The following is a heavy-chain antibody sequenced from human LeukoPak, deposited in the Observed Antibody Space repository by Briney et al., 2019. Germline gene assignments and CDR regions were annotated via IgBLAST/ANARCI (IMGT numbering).Heavy chain of an antibody. CDR3: AKDKWIQLWLFDY. D-gene: IGHD5-18*01. CDR2: ISGSGGST. V-gene: IGHV3-23*01. Sequence: GGSLRLSCAASGFTFTSYAMSWVRQAPGKGLEWVSAISGSGGSTYYADSVKGRFTISRDNSKNTLYLQMNSLRAEDTAVYYCAKDKWIQLWLFDYWGQGTLVTVSS. CDR1: GFTFTSYA. J-gene: IGHJ4*02.